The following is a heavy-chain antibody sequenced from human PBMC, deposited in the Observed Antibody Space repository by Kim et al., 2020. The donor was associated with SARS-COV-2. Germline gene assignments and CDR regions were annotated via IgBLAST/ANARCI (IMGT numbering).Heavy chain of an antibody. CDR3: ARGLLWFGELPIDY. D-gene: IGHD3-10*01. Sequence: PSHKSRVTISVDTSKTQCSRKLSSVTAAETAVYYCARGLLWFGELPIDYWGQGTLVTVSS. J-gene: IGHJ4*02. V-gene: IGHV4-34*01.